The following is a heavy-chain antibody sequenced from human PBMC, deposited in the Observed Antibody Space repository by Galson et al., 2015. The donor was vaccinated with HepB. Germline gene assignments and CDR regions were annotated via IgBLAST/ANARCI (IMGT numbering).Heavy chain of an antibody. CDR2: ISGSGGST. CDR3: ATHAEVAYCGGDCYPDDY. J-gene: IGHJ4*02. V-gene: IGHV3-23*01. Sequence: SLRLSCAASGFTFSSYAMSWVRQAPGKGLEWVSAISGSGGSTYYADSVKGRFTISRDNSKNTLYLQMNSLRAEDTAVYYCATHAEVAYCGGDCYPDDYWGQGTLVTVSS. D-gene: IGHD2-21*02. CDR1: GFTFSSYA.